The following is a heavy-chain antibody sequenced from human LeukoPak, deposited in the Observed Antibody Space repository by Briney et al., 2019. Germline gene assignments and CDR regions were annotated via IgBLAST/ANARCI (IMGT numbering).Heavy chain of an antibody. CDR2: INPNGGGR. Sequence: ASVKVSCKASGYTFTGYYLHWVRQAPGQGLEWMGWINPNGGGREYAQKFQGRVNMTRDTSISTAYMELSRLRSDDTAVYYCARDQDFITMVRGANNWFDPWGQGTLVTVSS. J-gene: IGHJ5*02. V-gene: IGHV1-2*02. D-gene: IGHD3-10*01. CDR1: GYTFTGYY. CDR3: ARDQDFITMVRGANNWFDP.